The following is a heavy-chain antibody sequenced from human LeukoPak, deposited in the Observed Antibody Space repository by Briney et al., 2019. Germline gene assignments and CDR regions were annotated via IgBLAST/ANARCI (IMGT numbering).Heavy chain of an antibody. Sequence: SETLSLTCGVSGYSIFNGYYWGWIRQPPGKGLEWIGNVNYTGNTYYNASLQSRVSITVDTSKNQFSLRLRSVTAADTAVYYWARDNYGTFDYWGQGALVTVSS. CDR1: GYSIFNGYY. J-gene: IGHJ4*02. V-gene: IGHV4-38-2*02. D-gene: IGHD4-11*01. CDR2: VNYTGNT. CDR3: ARDNYGTFDY.